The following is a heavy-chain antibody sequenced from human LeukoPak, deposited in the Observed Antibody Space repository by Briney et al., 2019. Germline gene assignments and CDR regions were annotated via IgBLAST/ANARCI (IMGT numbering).Heavy chain of an antibody. CDR2: IYYSGST. CDR3: GRRPVWGPVDY. J-gene: IGHJ4*02. V-gene: IGHV4-39*01. D-gene: IGHD3-16*01. Sequence: PSETPSLTFSVSGGSINNSSYYWGWIRQPPGKGLEWIGSIYYSGSTYYNPSLKSRVTISVDTSKNRFSLRLSSVTATDTAVYYCGRRPVWGPVDYWGQGTLVTLCS. CDR1: GGSINNSSYY.